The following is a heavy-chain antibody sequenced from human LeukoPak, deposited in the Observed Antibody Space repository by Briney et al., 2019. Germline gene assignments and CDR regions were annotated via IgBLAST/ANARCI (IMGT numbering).Heavy chain of an antibody. D-gene: IGHD3-22*01. CDR1: GFTFSSYS. CDR2: ISSSSSTI. J-gene: IGHJ4*02. V-gene: IGHV3-48*02. CDR3: ASNTGYYYDSSGYQEGENFDY. Sequence: GGSLRLSCAASGFTFSSYSMNWVRQSPGEGLECVSYISSSSSTIYYADSVKGRFTISRDNAKNSLYLQMNSLRDEDTAVYYCASNTGYYYDSSGYQEGENFDYWGQGTLVTVSS.